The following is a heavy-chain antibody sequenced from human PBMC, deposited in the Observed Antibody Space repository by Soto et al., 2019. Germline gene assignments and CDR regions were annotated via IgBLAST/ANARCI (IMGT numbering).Heavy chain of an antibody. D-gene: IGHD1-26*01. J-gene: IGHJ6*02. CDR3: AREGWELHAGGYYYYGMDV. CDR1: GYTFTSYG. CDR2: ISAYNGNT. V-gene: IGHV1-18*04. Sequence: GASVKVSCKASGYTFTSYGISWVRQAPGQGLEWMGWISAYNGNTNYAQKLQGRVTMTTDTSTSTAYMELRSLRSDDTAVYYCAREGWELHAGGYYYYGMDVWGQGTTVTVSS.